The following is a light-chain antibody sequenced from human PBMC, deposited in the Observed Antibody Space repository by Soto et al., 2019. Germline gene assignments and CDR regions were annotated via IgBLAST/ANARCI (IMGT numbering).Light chain of an antibody. CDR2: KAS. Sequence: DIQMTQSPSTLSGSVGDRVTITCRASQTISSWLAWYQQKPGKAPKLLIYKASTLKSGVPSRFSGSGSGTEFTLTTSSLQPEDFATYYCQQANSFPLTFGGGTKVDIK. CDR1: QTISSW. J-gene: IGKJ4*01. V-gene: IGKV1-5*03. CDR3: QQANSFPLT.